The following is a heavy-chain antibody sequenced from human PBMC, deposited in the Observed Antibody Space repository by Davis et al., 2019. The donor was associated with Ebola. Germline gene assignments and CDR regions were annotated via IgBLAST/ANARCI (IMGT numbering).Heavy chain of an antibody. V-gene: IGHV1-69*13. CDR2: IIPIFDTS. J-gene: IGHJ4*02. CDR1: GGSFSSHP. Sequence: SVKVSCKTSGGSFSSHPISWVRQAPRQGLEWMGGIIPIFDTSHYAQKFQGRITITADASTSTAYMELSSLRSEDTATYFCARDFDGGNYYFDYWGPGTPVTVSS. CDR3: ARDFDGGNYYFDY. D-gene: IGHD3-9*01.